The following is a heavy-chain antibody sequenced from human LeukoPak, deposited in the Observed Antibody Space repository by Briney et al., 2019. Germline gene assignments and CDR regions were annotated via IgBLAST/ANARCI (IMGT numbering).Heavy chain of an antibody. CDR1: RYIFTKYY. V-gene: IGHV1-46*01. J-gene: IGHJ6*02. D-gene: IGHD3-22*01. CDR3: ARDPRGGYDSSNYPPHYFYGMDV. CDR2: IYPSGGST. Sequence: ASVKVSCKTSRYIFTKYYMHWGRQAPGQGLEWMGIIYPSGGSTSYAQKFQGRVTMTRDTSTSTVYMELSSLRSEDTAVYYCARDPRGGYDSSNYPPHYFYGMDVWGQGTTVTVSS.